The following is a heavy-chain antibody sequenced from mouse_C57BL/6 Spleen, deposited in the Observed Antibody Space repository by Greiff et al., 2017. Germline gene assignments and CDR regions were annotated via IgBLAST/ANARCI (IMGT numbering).Heavy chain of an antibody. V-gene: IGHV5-16*01. CDR1: GFTFSDYY. CDR3: ARDMGTTGYFDV. J-gene: IGHJ1*03. Sequence: DVKLVESEGGLVQPGSSMKLSCTASGFTFSDYYMAWVRQVPEKGLEWVANINYDGSSTYYLDSLKSRFIISRDNAKNILYLQMSSLKSEDTATYYCARDMGTTGYFDVWGTGTTVTVSS. CDR2: INYDGSST. D-gene: IGHD2-3*01.